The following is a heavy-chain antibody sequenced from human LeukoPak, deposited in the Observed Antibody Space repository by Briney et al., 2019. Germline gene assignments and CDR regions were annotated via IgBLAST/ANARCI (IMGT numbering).Heavy chain of an antibody. V-gene: IGHV3-21*01. CDR3: AGFMSLVAGNGGDY. Sequence: GGSLRLSCAASGFTFSSYSMNWVRQAPGKGLEWVSSISSSSSYIYYADSVKGRFTISRDNAKNSLYLQMNSLRAEDTAVYYCAGFMSLVAGNGGDYWGQGTLVTVSS. CDR2: ISSSSSYI. CDR1: GFTFSSYS. J-gene: IGHJ4*02. D-gene: IGHD6-19*01.